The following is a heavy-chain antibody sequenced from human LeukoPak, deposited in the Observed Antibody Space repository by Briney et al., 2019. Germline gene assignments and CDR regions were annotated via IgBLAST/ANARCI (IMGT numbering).Heavy chain of an antibody. D-gene: IGHD4-11*01. CDR3: ARDDDYLDAFNI. CDR2: ISYDGSNK. CDR1: GFTFSSYA. Sequence: GGSLRLSCAASGFTFSSYAMHWVRQAPGKGLEWVAVISYDGSNKYYADSVKGRFTISRDNSKNTLYLQMNSLRAEDTAVYYCARDDDYLDAFNIWGQGTMVTVSS. J-gene: IGHJ3*02. V-gene: IGHV3-30-3*01.